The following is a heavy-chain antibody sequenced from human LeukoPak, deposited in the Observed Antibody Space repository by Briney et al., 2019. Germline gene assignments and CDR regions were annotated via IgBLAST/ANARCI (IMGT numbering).Heavy chain of an antibody. V-gene: IGHV1-2*02. D-gene: IGHD2-8*02. J-gene: IGHJ3*01. Sequence: ASVRVSCKASGYTFSDYFMHWVRQAPGQGLEWMGWISPNSGGTHFAQKFQGRVTMTRETSNTTAYMELSRLISNDTAVYYCARARITSTPGGLDAIDFLGQGTMVTVSS. CDR2: ISPNSGGT. CDR1: GYTFSDYF. CDR3: ARARITSTPGGLDAIDF.